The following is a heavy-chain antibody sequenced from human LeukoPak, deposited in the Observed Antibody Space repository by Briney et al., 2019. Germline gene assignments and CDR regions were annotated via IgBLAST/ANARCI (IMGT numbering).Heavy chain of an antibody. D-gene: IGHD2-15*01. CDR1: GYTFTSYG. CDR2: ISAYNGNT. CDR3: ARDKIVVVVATTEGLDY. Sequence: ASVKVSCKASGYTFTSYGISWVRQAPGQGLEWMGWISAYNGNTNYAQKLQGRVTMTTDSSTSTAYMELRSLRSDDTAVYYCARDKIVVVVATTEGLDYWGQGTLVTVSS. J-gene: IGHJ4*02. V-gene: IGHV1-18*01.